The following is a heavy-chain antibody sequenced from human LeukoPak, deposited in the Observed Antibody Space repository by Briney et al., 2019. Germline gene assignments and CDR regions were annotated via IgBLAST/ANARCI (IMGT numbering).Heavy chain of an antibody. CDR2: ISYEGDNK. Sequence: PGGSLRLSCAASGFTFSSYSMNWVRQAPGKGLEWVAVISYEGDNKYYADSVKGRFTLSRGNSKNTLYLQMNSQGAEDAAVSYCAKDRGTSGRSSMYYYYGMDVWGQGTTVTVSS. CDR3: AKDRGTSGRSSMYYYYGMDV. V-gene: IGHV3-30*18. D-gene: IGHD6-6*01. J-gene: IGHJ6*02. CDR1: GFTFSSYS.